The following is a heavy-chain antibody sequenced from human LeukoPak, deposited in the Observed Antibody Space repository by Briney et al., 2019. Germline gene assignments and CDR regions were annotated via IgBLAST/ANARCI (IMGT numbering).Heavy chain of an antibody. J-gene: IGHJ6*03. V-gene: IGHV4-4*02. Sequence: SETLSLTCAVSGGSISSSNWWSWVRQPPGKGLEWIGKIYHSGSTNYNPSLKSRVTISVDKSKNQFSLKLSSVTAADTAVYYCARERRFGELFHCYYYYMDVWGKGTTVTVSS. CDR1: GGSISSSNW. CDR3: ARERRFGELFHCYYYYMDV. CDR2: IYHSGST. D-gene: IGHD3-10*01.